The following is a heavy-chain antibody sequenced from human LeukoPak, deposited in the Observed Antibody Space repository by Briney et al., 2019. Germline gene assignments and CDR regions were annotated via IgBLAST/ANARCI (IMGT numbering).Heavy chain of an antibody. CDR3: ARDLGYCSGGSCLSLDY. CDR2: IKQDGSEK. CDR1: GFTFSSYW. V-gene: IGHV3-7*01. D-gene: IGHD2-15*01. Sequence: GGSLRLSCAASGFTFSSYWMNWVRQAPGKGLEWVANIKQDGSEKYYVDSVKGRFTISRDNSKNTLYLQMNSLRAEDTAVYYCARDLGYCSGGSCLSLDYWGQGTLVTVSS. J-gene: IGHJ4*02.